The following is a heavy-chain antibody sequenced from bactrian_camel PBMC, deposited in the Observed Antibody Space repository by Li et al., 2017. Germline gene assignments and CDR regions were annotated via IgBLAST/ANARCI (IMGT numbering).Heavy chain of an antibody. CDR3: GPANCRSCYPRN. CDR1: GYTYDTYC. J-gene: IGHJ4*01. V-gene: IGHV3S67*01. CDR2: IDSDGDT. Sequence: VQLVESGGGSVQAGGSLRLSCAARGYTYDTYCMGWFRHPPGKEREGIAVIDSDGDTAYAESLKDRFTISVDNAKNTLYLQINSLRSGDTAQYYCGPANCRSCYPRNRGQGTQVIVS.